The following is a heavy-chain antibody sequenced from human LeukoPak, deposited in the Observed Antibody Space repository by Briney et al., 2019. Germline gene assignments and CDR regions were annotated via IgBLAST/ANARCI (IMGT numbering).Heavy chain of an antibody. CDR2: IIHNSGST. V-gene: IGHV1-2*02. Sequence: AVNVSCLSTGYIFTGYLMHGVRPPPGQGVAWMGWIIHNSGSTKYAQKFQGRVTMTSDTYISTAHMELSRLRSDDAAVYYCARDNRAPPVLMFDLWGQGTLVTVSS. CDR3: ARDNRAPPVLMFDL. J-gene: IGHJ5*02. CDR1: GYIFTGYL. D-gene: IGHD2/OR15-2a*01.